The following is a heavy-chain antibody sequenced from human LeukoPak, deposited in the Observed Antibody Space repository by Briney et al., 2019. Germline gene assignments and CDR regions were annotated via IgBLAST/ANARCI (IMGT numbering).Heavy chain of an antibody. V-gene: IGHV4-61*02. CDR3: ARARGYYGSGNYDKFYYYYMDV. Sequence: SETLSLTCTVSGGSISSGSYYWSWIRQPAGKGLEWIGRIYTSGSTNYNPSLKSRVTISVDTSKNQFSLKLSSVTAADTAVYYCARARGYYGSGNYDKFYYYYMDVWGKGTTVTISS. CDR2: IYTSGST. CDR1: GGSISSGSYY. J-gene: IGHJ6*03. D-gene: IGHD3-10*01.